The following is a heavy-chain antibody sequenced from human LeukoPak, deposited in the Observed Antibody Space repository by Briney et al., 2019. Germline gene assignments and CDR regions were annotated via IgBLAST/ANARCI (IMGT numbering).Heavy chain of an antibody. CDR1: GGTFSSYA. D-gene: IGHD6-13*01. V-gene: IGHV1-69*13. Sequence: SVKVSCKASGGTFSSYAISWVRQAPGQGLEWMGGIIPIFGTANYAQKFQGRVTITADESTSTAYMELSSLRSEDTAVYYCVKDLSSSCWYEYWFDPWGQGTLVTVSS. CDR3: VKDLSSSCWYEYWFDP. J-gene: IGHJ5*02. CDR2: IIPIFGTA.